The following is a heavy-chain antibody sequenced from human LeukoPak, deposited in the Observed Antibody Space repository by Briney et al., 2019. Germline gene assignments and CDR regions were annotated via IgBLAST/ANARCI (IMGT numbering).Heavy chain of an antibody. CDR2: INPNSGGT. D-gene: IGHD7-27*01. V-gene: IGHV1-2*02. J-gene: IGHJ4*02. Sequence: ASVKVSCKASGYTFTGFYLHWIRQAPGQVVEWMGWINPNSGGTTYAQKFQGRVSMTRDTSISTVYMELSGLRSDDTALYYCTRGPSTGDFDYWGQGTLVTVSS. CDR1: GYTFTGFY. CDR3: TRGPSTGDFDY.